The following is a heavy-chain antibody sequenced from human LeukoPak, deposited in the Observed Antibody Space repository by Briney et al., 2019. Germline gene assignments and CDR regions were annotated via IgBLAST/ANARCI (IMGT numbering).Heavy chain of an antibody. V-gene: IGHV1-69*05. CDR1: GGTFSSYA. Sequence: ASVKVSCKASGGTFSSYAISWVRQAPGQGLEWMGGIIPIFGTANYAQKFQGRVTITTDESTSTAYMELSSLRSDDTAVYYCARDPIMITFGGVIVRRNYFDYWGQGTLVTVSS. CDR3: ARDPIMITFGGVIVRRNYFDY. CDR2: IIPIFGTA. D-gene: IGHD3-16*02. J-gene: IGHJ4*02.